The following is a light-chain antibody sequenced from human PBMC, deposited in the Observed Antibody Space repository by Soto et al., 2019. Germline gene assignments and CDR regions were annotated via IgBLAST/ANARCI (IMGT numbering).Light chain of an antibody. J-gene: IGKJ4*01. V-gene: IGKV1-27*01. CDR3: QRYYNAPFT. CDR1: QGISRS. Sequence: IQLTQSPSSLSASVGDRVTISCPASQGISRSVVWYQQKPGTAPKLLISAASTLESGIPPRFSGSGSGTDFTLTINSLQPEDVATYYCQRYYNAPFTFGGGTKVDIK. CDR2: AAS.